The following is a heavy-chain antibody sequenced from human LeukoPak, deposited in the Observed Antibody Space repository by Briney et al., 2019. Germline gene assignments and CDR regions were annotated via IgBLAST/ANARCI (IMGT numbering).Heavy chain of an antibody. D-gene: IGHD3-22*01. CDR3: ARSGNYYDSSGYYYGLDY. CDR1: GGSISSSSYY. J-gene: IGHJ4*02. V-gene: IGHV4-39*01. Sequence: SETPSLTCTVSGGSISSSSYYWGWIRQPPGKGLEWIGSIYYSGSTYYNPSLKSRVTISVDTSKNQFSLKLSSVTAADTAVYYCARSGNYYDSSGYYYGLDYWGQGTLVTVSS. CDR2: IYYSGST.